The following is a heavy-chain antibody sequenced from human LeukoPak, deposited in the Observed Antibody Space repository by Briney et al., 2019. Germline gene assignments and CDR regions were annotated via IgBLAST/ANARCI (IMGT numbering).Heavy chain of an antibody. J-gene: IGHJ6*02. CDR2: ISAYNGNT. CDR1: GYTFTSYY. Sequence: ASVKVSCKASGYTFTSYYMHWVRQAPGQGLVWMGWISAYNGNTNYAQKLQGRVTMTTDTSTSTAYMELRTLRSDDTAVYYCARVLGYSSSWYTVYYYYGMDVWGQGTTVTVSS. V-gene: IGHV1-18*04. D-gene: IGHD6-13*01. CDR3: ARVLGYSSSWYTVYYYYGMDV.